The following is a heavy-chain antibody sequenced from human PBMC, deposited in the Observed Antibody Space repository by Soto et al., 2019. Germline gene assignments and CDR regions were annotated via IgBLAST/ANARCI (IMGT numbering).Heavy chain of an antibody. V-gene: IGHV3-23*01. J-gene: IGHJ4*02. CDR1: GFTFSSYA. Sequence: GGSLRLSCAASGFTFSSYAMSWVRQAPGKGLEWVSAISGSGGSTYYADSVKGRFTISRDNSKNTLKMQMKNIRTEDKTVYYCAYLGPAAILAKVYWGQGTLVTVSS. D-gene: IGHD2-2*01. CDR2: ISGSGGST. CDR3: AYLGPAAILAKVY.